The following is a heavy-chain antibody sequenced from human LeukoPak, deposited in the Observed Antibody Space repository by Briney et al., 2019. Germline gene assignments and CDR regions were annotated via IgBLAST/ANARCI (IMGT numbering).Heavy chain of an antibody. V-gene: IGHV3-23*01. CDR2: ISGSGGST. CDR3: ACRDDYVWGSYRNWFDP. CDR1: GFTFGTYW. D-gene: IGHD3-16*02. J-gene: IGHJ5*02. Sequence: GGSLRLSCAASGFTFGTYWMSWVRQAPGKGLEWVSAISGSGGSTYYADSVKGRFTISRDNSKDTLDLQMNILRAEDTAVYYCACRDDYVWGSYRNWFDPWGQGTLVTVSS.